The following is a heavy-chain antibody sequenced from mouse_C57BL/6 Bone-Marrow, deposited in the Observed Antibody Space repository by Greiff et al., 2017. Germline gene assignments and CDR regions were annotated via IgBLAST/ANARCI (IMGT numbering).Heavy chain of an antibody. V-gene: IGHV5-15*01. CDR3: ARAPGGAMDY. D-gene: IGHD3-1*01. CDR2: ISNLASGN. J-gene: IGHJ4*01. CDR1: GFTFSDYG. Sequence: EVQLVESGGGLVQPGGSLKLSCAASGFTFSDYGMAWVRQAPRKGPEWVAFISNLASGNYYADTVTGRFTVSRENAKNTLYLEMSSLRSEDTAMYYCARAPGGAMDYWGQGTSVTVSS.